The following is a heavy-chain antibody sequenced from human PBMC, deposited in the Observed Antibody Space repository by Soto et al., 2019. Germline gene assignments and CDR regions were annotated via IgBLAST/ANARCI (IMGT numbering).Heavy chain of an antibody. J-gene: IGHJ4*02. D-gene: IGHD4-17*01. Sequence: GGSLRLSCAASGFTFSSYAMSWVRQAPGKGLEWVSAISGSGGSTYYADSVKGRFTISRDNSKNTLYLQMNSLRAEDTAVYYCAKVPVQFPTVTSGELDYWGQGTLVTVSS. V-gene: IGHV3-23*01. CDR2: ISGSGGST. CDR1: GFTFSSYA. CDR3: AKVPVQFPTVTSGELDY.